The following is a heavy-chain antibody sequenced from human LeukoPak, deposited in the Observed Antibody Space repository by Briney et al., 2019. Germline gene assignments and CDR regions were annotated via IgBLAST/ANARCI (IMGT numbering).Heavy chain of an antibody. D-gene: IGHD3-10*01. V-gene: IGHV4-4*02. CDR3: ARQSTMVRGVNWYYYYYMDV. CDR2: IYHSGST. Sequence: SETLSLTCAVSGGSISSSNWWSWVRQPPGKGLEWIGEIYHSGSTNYNPSLKSRVTISVDKSKNQFSLKLSSVTAADTAVYYCARQSTMVRGVNWYYYYYMDVWGKGTTVTISS. J-gene: IGHJ6*03. CDR1: GGSISSSNW.